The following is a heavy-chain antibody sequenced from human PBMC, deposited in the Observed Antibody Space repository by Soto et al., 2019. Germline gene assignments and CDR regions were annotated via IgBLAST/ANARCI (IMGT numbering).Heavy chain of an antibody. J-gene: IGHJ5*02. CDR2: IIPILGIA. Sequence: SVKVSCKASGGTFSSYTISWVRQAPGQGLEWKGRIIPILGIANYAQKFQGRVTITADKSTSTAYMELSSLRSEDTAVYYCAREVYYGSGSQNWFDPWGQGTLVTVSS. CDR3: AREVYYGSGSQNWFDP. D-gene: IGHD3-10*01. V-gene: IGHV1-69*04. CDR1: GGTFSSYT.